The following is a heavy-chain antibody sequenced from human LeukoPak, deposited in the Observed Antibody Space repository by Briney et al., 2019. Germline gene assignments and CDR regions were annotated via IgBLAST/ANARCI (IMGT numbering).Heavy chain of an antibody. V-gene: IGHV3-21*06. CDR1: GFTFSTYA. CDR3: ARDRPTGASRVFVVQ. CDR2: MSSGSRYI. Sequence: GGSLRLSCTASGFTFSTYAMTWVRRAPGKGLEWISSMSSGSRYIYYADSVRGRFTISRDNTRNSLFLLMNNLRAEDTAIYYCARDRPTGASRVFVVQWGQGTPVTVSS. J-gene: IGHJ4*02. D-gene: IGHD2-15*01.